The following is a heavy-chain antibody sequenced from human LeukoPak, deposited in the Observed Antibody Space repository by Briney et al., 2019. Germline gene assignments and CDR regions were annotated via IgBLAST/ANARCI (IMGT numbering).Heavy chain of an antibody. D-gene: IGHD5-12*01. V-gene: IGHV3-74*01. J-gene: IGHJ4*02. CDR1: GFTFSSYW. CDR3: ATGYIGYAN. Sequence: TGGSLRLSCAASGFTFSSYWMHWVRQAPGKGLVWVSRINSDGSTTSYADSVMGRFTISRDNAKNTLYLQMNSLRAEDTAVYYCATGYIGYANWGQGTLVTVSS. CDR2: INSDGSTT.